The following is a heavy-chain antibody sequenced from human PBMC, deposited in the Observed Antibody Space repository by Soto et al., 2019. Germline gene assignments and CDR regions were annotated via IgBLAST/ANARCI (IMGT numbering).Heavy chain of an antibody. Sequence: ASVKVSCKGSGYTFTTYAVQWVRQAPGQRLEWMGWINAGNGNTKYSQKFQGRVSITRDISATTAYMELSSLRSEDTAVYYCACEHDFFIGYPFDYWGQGTRVTVSS. J-gene: IGHJ4*02. CDR1: GYTFTTYA. V-gene: IGHV1-3*01. CDR3: ACEHDFFIGYPFDY. CDR2: INAGNGNT. D-gene: IGHD3-3*01.